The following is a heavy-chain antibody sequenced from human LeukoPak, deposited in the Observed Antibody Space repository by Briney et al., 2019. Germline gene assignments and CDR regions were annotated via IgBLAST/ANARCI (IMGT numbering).Heavy chain of an antibody. V-gene: IGHV3-23*01. J-gene: IGHJ4*02. CDR3: AREAAYYYDSSGSNFDY. CDR2: ISGSGGST. CDR1: GFTFSSYA. D-gene: IGHD3-22*01. Sequence: GGSLRLSCAASGFTFSSYAMSWVRQAPGKGLEWVSAISGSGGSTYYADSVKGRFTISRDNSKNTLYLQMNSLRAEDTAVYYCAREAAYYYDSSGSNFDYWGQGTLVTVSS.